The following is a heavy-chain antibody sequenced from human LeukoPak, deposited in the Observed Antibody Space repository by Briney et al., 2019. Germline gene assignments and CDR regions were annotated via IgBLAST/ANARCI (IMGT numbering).Heavy chain of an antibody. V-gene: IGHV3-30*18. CDR1: GFSFSSYG. J-gene: IGHJ3*02. Sequence: GGSLRLSCAASGFSFSSYGMHWVRQAPGKGLEWVAIISHDGGNKYYVDSLKARFTISRDNSKSTLYLEVNSLRAEDTALCYCAKDLGSGWWGVAFDIWGQGTMVTVSS. CDR3: AKDLGSGWWGVAFDI. CDR2: ISHDGGNK. D-gene: IGHD6-19*01.